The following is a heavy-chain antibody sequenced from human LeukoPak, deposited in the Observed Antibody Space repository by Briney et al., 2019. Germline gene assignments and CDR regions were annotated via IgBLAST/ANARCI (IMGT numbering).Heavy chain of an antibody. CDR3: AREAVTMVRGDPFDY. V-gene: IGHV4-39*07. CDR1: GGSISSSNYY. J-gene: IGHJ4*02. CDR2: IFYSGTT. Sequence: SETLSLTCTVSGGSISSSNYYWGWIRQPPGKGLEWIGSIFYSGTTHYNPFLKTRVTISVDTSKNQFSLKLNSVTAADTVVYYCAREAVTMVRGDPFDYWGQGTLVTVSS. D-gene: IGHD3-10*01.